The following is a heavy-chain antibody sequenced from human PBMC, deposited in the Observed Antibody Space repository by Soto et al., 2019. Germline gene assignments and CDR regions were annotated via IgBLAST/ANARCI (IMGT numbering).Heavy chain of an antibody. CDR2: ISGRDDRT. J-gene: IGHJ4*02. V-gene: IGHV3-23*01. D-gene: IGHD6-13*01. CDR1: GFSFSNYA. CDR3: ARDRERDAWYEDY. Sequence: EVQLLESGGDLVQPGGALRLSCVASGFSFSNYAMRWVRQVPGKGLEWVPVISGRDDRTEYADSVKGRFTISRDNSKNTLYLHMNSLGAEDTAIYYCARDRERDAWYEDYWGQGTLVTVSS.